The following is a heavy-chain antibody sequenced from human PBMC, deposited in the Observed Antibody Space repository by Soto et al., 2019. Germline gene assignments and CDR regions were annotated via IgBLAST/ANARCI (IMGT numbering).Heavy chain of an antibody. CDR2: ISSSSSYI. D-gene: IGHD4-17*01. J-gene: IGHJ4*02. Sequence: GGSLRLSCAASGFTFSTYWMHWVRQAPGKGLVWVSSISSSSSYIYYADSVKGRFTISRDNAKNSLYLQMNSLRAEDTAVYYCARDFDYGDYALDYWGQGTLVTVSS. CDR3: ARDFDYGDYALDY. CDR1: GFTFSTYW. V-gene: IGHV3-21*01.